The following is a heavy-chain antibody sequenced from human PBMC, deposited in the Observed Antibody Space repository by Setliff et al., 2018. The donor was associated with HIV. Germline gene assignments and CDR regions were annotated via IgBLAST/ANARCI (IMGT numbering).Heavy chain of an antibody. CDR3: ARDRWIHLWSRILFCGGDCYSPFDY. Sequence: PSETLSLTCAVYGESLSGYYWSWIRQPPGKGLQWIGEINHSGSTTYNPSLESRVTISIDTSKNRFSLKLSSVTAADTAVYYCARDRWIHLWSRILFCGGDCYSPFDYWGQGSLVTVSS. CDR2: INHSGST. CDR1: GESLSGYY. V-gene: IGHV4-34*01. J-gene: IGHJ4*02. D-gene: IGHD2-21*01.